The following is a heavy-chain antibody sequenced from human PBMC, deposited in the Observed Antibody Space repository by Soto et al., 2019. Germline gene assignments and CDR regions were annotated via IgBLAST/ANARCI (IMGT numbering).Heavy chain of an antibody. CDR2: ISAYNGDT. J-gene: IGHJ4*02. V-gene: IGHV1-18*01. Sequence: QVQLVQSGAEVKEPGASVKVSCKTSGYTFTTYGISWVRQAPGQGLEWMGWISAYNGDTKYAQNLQGRVTMTTDTATSTAYMELRSLRSDDTAVYYCVRDDCVGTTCYFSNWGQGTLVTV. CDR3: VRDDCVGTTCYFSN. D-gene: IGHD2-2*01. CDR1: GYTFTTYG.